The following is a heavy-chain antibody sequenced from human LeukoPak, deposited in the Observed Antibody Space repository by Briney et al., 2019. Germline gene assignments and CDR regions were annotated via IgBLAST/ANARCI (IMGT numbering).Heavy chain of an antibody. V-gene: IGHV6-1*01. CDR1: GDSVFSNSS. CDR2: TYYRSKWYN. Sequence: SQTLSLTCAISGDSVFSNSSWNWIRQSPSRGLEWLGRTYYRSKWYNDYAVSVKSRITINPDTSKNQFSLQLNSVTPEDTAVYYCARSPKRNWGSAEFDYWGQGTLVTVSS. D-gene: IGHD7-27*01. CDR3: ARSPKRNWGSAEFDY. J-gene: IGHJ4*02.